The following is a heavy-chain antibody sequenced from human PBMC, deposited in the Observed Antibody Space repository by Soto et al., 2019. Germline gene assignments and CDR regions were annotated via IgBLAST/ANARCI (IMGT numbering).Heavy chain of an antibody. CDR2: ISASGGST. CDR1: GSTFSRYA. V-gene: IGHV3-23*01. J-gene: IGHJ4*02. Sequence: EVQLLESGGGMVERGGSLRLSCAASGSTFSRYAMNWVRQAPGKGLEWVSGISASGGSTYYADFVKGRITISRDNPKSTLYLQMNSLRVDDTGEYYCAKDGGSVCSGGTCYFQAPDYWGQGTLVTVSS. CDR3: AKDGGSVCSGGTCYFQAPDY. D-gene: IGHD2-15*01.